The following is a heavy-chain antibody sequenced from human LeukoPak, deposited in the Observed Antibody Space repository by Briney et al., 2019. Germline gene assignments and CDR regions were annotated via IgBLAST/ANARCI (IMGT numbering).Heavy chain of an antibody. CDR2: IYSGGST. J-gene: IGHJ4*02. D-gene: IGHD5-18*01. Sequence: GGSLRLSCAASGFTVSSNYMSWVRQAPGKGLEWVSVIYSGGSTYYADSVKGRFTISRDNSKNTLYLQMNSLRAEDTAVYYCARGGYSYGSERGRFDYWGQGTLVTVSS. CDR1: GFTVSSNY. V-gene: IGHV3-66*01. CDR3: ARGGYSYGSERGRFDY.